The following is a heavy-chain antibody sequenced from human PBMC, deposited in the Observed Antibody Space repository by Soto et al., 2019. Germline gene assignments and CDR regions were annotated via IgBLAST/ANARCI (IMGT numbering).Heavy chain of an antibody. CDR3: ARRGGSGSYYRLYYYYGMDV. D-gene: IGHD3-10*01. CDR2: IYYSGST. Sequence: SETLSHTYTVSGGSISSSSYYGGWLRQPPGKGLEWIGSIYYSGSTYYNPSLKSRVTISVDTSKNQFSLKLSSVTAADTAVYYCARRGGSGSYYRLYYYYGMDVWGQGTTVT. CDR1: GGSISSSSYY. V-gene: IGHV4-39*01. J-gene: IGHJ6*02.